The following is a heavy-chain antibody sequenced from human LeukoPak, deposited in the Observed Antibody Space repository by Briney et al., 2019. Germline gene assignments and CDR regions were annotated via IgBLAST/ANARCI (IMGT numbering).Heavy chain of an antibody. CDR3: ASTYYYDSSGYYPAYFQH. J-gene: IGHJ1*01. CDR1: GGSISSYY. D-gene: IGHD3-22*01. Sequence: SETLSLTCTVSGGSISSYYWSRIRQPPGKGLEWIGYIYYSGSTNYNPSLKSRVTISVDTSKNQFSLKLSSVTAAGTAVYYCASTYYYDSSGYYPAYFQHWGQGTLVTVSS. V-gene: IGHV4-59*01. CDR2: IYYSGST.